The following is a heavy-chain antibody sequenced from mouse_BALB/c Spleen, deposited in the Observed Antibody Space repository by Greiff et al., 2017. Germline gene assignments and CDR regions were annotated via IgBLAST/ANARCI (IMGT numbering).Heavy chain of an antibody. CDR3: ARSGGNYFDY. CDR1: GYTFTDYY. V-gene: IGHV1-84*02. J-gene: IGHJ2*01. Sequence: LVESGPELVKPGASVKISCKASGYTFTDYYINWVKQKPGQGLEWIGWIYPGSGNTKYNEKFKGKATLTVDTSSSTAYMQLSSLTSEDTAVYFCARSGGNYFDYWGQGTTLTVSS. D-gene: IGHD3-1*01. CDR2: IYPGSGNT.